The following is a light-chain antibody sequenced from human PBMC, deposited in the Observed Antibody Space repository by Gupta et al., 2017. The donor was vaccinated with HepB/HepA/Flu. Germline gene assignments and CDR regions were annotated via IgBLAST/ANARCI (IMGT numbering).Light chain of an antibody. J-gene: IGLJ1*01. CDR1: SSNVGNNY. V-gene: IGLV1-51*02. Sequence: QSVLTQPPSLSAAPGHKVTISCSGGSSNVGNNYVSWYQQLPGTAPKLLIYEDNKRPSGIPDRFSASKSGTSATLDITGLQTGDEADYYCGTWDGRTKIFGTGTKLTVL. CDR2: EDN. CDR3: GTWDGRTKI.